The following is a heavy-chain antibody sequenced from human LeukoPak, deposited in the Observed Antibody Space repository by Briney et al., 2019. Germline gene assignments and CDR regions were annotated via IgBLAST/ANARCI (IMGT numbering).Heavy chain of an antibody. J-gene: IGHJ4*02. V-gene: IGHV3-66*01. D-gene: IGHD3-22*01. CDR1: GFTVSSNY. Sequence: GGSLRLSCAASGFTVSSNYMSWVRQAPGKGLEWVSVIYSGGSTYYADSVEGRFTISRDNSKNTLYLQMNSLRAEDTAVYYCARSHSYYYDSSGYIGNFDYWGQGTLVTVSS. CDR3: ARSHSYYYDSSGYIGNFDY. CDR2: IYSGGST.